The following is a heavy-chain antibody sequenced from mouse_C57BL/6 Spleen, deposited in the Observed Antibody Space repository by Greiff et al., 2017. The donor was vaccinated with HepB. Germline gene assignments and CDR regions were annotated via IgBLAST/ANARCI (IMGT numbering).Heavy chain of an antibody. CDR2: IWSGGST. J-gene: IGHJ1*03. Sequence: VQLQQSGPGLVQPSQSLSITCTVSGFSLTSYGVHWVRQSPGKGLEWLGVIWSGGSTDYNAAFISRLSISKDNSKSQVFFKMNSLQADDTAIYYCARKGFTGTDWYFDVWGTGTTVTVSS. CDR3: ARKGFTGTDWYFDV. CDR1: GFSLTSYG. D-gene: IGHD4-1*01. V-gene: IGHV2-2*01.